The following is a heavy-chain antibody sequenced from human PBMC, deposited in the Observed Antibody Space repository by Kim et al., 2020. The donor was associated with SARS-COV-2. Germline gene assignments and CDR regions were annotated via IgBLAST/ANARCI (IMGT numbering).Heavy chain of an antibody. CDR2: IYYSGST. Sequence: SETLSLTCTVSGGSISSYYWSWIRQPPGKGLEWIGYIYYSGSTNYNPSLKSRVTTTVDTYTNKFSLKLSTVPAADTAAYYCARGFDSGGQGTPVTVFS. CDR3: ARGFDS. J-gene: IGHJ4*02. CDR1: GGSISSYY. V-gene: IGHV4-59*01.